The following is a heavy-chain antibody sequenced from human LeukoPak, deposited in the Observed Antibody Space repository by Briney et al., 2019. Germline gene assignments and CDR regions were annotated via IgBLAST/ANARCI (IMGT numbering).Heavy chain of an antibody. J-gene: IGHJ4*02. Sequence: PSETLSLTCTVSGGSISSGSYYWSWIRQPAGKGLEWIGRIYTSGSTNYNPSLKSRVTISVDTSKNQFSLKLSSVTAADTAVYYCARERRSGTYYYFDYWGQGILVTVSS. CDR1: GGSISSGSYY. CDR3: ARERRSGTYYYFDY. V-gene: IGHV4-61*02. CDR2: IYTSGST. D-gene: IGHD3-10*01.